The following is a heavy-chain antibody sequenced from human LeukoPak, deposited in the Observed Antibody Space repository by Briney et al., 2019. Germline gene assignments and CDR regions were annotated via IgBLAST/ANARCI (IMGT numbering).Heavy chain of an antibody. D-gene: IGHD6-13*01. Sequence: SETLSLTCTVSGGSISSGDYYWSWIRQPPGTGLEWIGYIYYSGSTYYNPSLKSRVTISVDTSKNQFSLKPSSVTAADTAVYYCARDRIAAVDWGQGTLVTVSS. V-gene: IGHV4-30-4*08. CDR3: ARDRIAAVD. CDR2: IYYSGST. CDR1: GGSISSGDYY. J-gene: IGHJ4*02.